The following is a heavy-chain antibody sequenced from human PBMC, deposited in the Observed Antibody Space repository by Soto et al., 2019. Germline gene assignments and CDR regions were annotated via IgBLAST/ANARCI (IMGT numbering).Heavy chain of an antibody. Sequence: QVQLVQSGAEVKKPGASVKVSCKASGYTFPTYAISWVRQAPGQGLEWMGCISTYYGTTNYAQKFQGRVTMTTDTSTSTAYMVLRGLGSDDTAVYYCARGDLLTGYSLAYFDMDVWGQGTTVTVSS. CDR2: ISTYYGTT. J-gene: IGHJ6*02. D-gene: IGHD3-9*01. CDR3: ARGDLLTGYSLAYFDMDV. CDR1: GYTFPTYA. V-gene: IGHV1-18*01.